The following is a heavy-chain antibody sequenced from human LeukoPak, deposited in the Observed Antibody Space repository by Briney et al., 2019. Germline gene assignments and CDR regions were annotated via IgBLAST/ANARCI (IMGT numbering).Heavy chain of an antibody. Sequence: SGTLSLTCIVSGGSISNNYWSWIRQPLGKGLEWIGYISDSGKTDYTPSLRSRVTISVDTSRNQFSLKLTSVTAADTAVYYCARGRPITEEGSWLDPWGQGTLVTV. CDR3: ARGRPITEEGSWLDP. J-gene: IGHJ5*02. V-gene: IGHV4-59*01. CDR2: ISDSGKT. D-gene: IGHD1-14*01. CDR1: GGSISNNY.